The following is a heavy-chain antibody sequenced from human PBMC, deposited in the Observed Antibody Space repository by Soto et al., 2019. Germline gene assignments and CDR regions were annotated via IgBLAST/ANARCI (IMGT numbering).Heavy chain of an antibody. V-gene: IGHV1-69*04. D-gene: IGHD2-15*01. CDR2: IIPILGIA. Sequence: SVKVSCKASGGTFSSYTISWVRQAPGQGLEWMGRIIPILGIANHAQKFQGRVTITADKSTSTAYMELSSLRSEDTAVYYCARDYIYSWFDPWGQGTLVTVSS. J-gene: IGHJ5*02. CDR3: ARDYIYSWFDP. CDR1: GGTFSSYT.